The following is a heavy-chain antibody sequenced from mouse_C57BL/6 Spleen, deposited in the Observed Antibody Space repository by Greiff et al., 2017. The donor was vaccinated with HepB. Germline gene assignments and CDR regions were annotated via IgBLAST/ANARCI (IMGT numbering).Heavy chain of an antibody. CDR2: INPYNGGT. V-gene: IGHV1-19*01. CDR1: GYTFTDYY. Sequence: VQLQQSGPVLVKPGASVKMSCKASGYTFTDYYMNWVKQSHGKSLEWIGVINPYNGGTSYNQKFKGKATLTVDKSSSTAYMELNSLTSEDSAVYYCARDLYYAMDYWGQGTSVTVSP. J-gene: IGHJ4*01. CDR3: ARDLYYAMDY.